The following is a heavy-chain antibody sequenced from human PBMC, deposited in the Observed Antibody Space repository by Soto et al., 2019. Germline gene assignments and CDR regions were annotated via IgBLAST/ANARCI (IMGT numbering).Heavy chain of an antibody. CDR2: ISYDGSKK. CDR3: ASRIAVTAIDY. V-gene: IGHV3-30*03. Sequence: AGGSLRLSCTASGFTFRSYDMHWVRQALGKGLEWVALISYDGSKKYYADSVKGRFTISRDNSKNTLYLQMNSPRGDDTAIYYCASRIAVTAIDYWGQGALVTVSS. CDR1: GFTFRSYD. J-gene: IGHJ4*02. D-gene: IGHD6-19*01.